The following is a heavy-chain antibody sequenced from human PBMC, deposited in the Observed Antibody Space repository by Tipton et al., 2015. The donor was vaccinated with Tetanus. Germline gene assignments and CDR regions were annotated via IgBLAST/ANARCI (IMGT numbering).Heavy chain of an antibody. V-gene: IGHV4-39*01. CDR1: GGSISSSSYY. Sequence: LRLSCTVSGGSISSSSYYWGWIRQPPGKGLEWIGSIYYSGSTYYNPSLKSRVTISVDTSKNQFSLKLSSVTAADTAVYYCARHNCSGGSCYFPYYFDYWGQGTLVTVSS. CDR2: IYYSGST. J-gene: IGHJ4*02. CDR3: ARHNCSGGSCYFPYYFDY. D-gene: IGHD2-15*01.